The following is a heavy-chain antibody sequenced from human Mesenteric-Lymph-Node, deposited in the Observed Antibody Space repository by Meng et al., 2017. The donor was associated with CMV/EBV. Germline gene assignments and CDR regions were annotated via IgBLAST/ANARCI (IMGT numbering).Heavy chain of an antibody. V-gene: IGHV4-30-4*08. CDR2: IYYSGST. CDR3: ASIPRLRWGWFDP. J-gene: IGHJ5*02. CDR1: GGSISSGDYY. D-gene: IGHD4-23*01. Sequence: LRLSCTVSGGSISSGDYYWSWIRQPPGKGLEWIGYIYYSGSTYYNPSLKSRVTISVDTSKNQFSLKLSSVTAADTAVYYCASIPRLRWGWFDPWGQGTLVTVSS.